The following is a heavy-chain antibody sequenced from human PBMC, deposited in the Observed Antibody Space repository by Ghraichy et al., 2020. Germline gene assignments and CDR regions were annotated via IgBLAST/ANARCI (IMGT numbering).Heavy chain of an antibody. CDR3: ARVLGSSSWYSRQWLDP. D-gene: IGHD6-13*01. J-gene: IGHJ5*02. V-gene: IGHV4-59*01. Sequence: SETLSLTCTVSGGSTSSYYWSWIRQPPGKGLEWIGYIYYSGSTNFNPSLKSRVTISVDTSKNQFSLKLSSVTAADTAVYYCARVLGSSSWYSRQWLDPWGQGILVTVSS. CDR2: IYYSGST. CDR1: GGSTSSYY.